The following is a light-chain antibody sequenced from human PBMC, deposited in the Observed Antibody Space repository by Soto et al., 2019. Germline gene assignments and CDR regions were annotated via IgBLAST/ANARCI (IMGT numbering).Light chain of an antibody. Sequence: EIVLTQSPGTLSLSPGETATLSCRASETVDTSSLGWYQQKPGRAPSLLIYSASRRATGIPDRFDASGSATDFTLTISRLEPEDFAVYDGHQYGSSPLTFGGGTKVEI. J-gene: IGKJ4*01. V-gene: IGKV3-20*01. CDR3: HQYGSSPLT. CDR2: SAS. CDR1: ETVDTSS.